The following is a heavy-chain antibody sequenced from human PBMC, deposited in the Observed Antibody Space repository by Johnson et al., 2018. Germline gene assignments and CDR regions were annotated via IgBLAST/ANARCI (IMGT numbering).Heavy chain of an antibody. CDR1: GFTFGGSA. J-gene: IGHJ3*02. CDR3: RATMTTDAFDI. CDR2: IRSKANSDAT. Sequence: VQLVESGGGLVQPGGSLKLSCAASGFTFGGSAMHWVRQAPGKGLEWVGRIRSKANSDATVYAASVKDRFTISRDDSKNMAYLQMNSLKTEDTAVYYGRATMTTDAFDIWGQGTMVTVSS. D-gene: IGHD5-12*01. V-gene: IGHV3-73*01.